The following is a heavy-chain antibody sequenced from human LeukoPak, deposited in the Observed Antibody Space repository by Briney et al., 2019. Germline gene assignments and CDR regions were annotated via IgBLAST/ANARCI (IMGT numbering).Heavy chain of an antibody. D-gene: IGHD1-14*01. CDR3: RAATKNRGYYFDY. CDR2: ISSDGREE. Sequence: GRSLRLSCAASGFTFSIYGMHWVRQAPGKGLEWVAVISSDGREEDYADSVRGRFTISRDNSRDTLYLQMSSLRPEDAAVYYCRAATKNRGYYFDYWGQETLVTVSS. J-gene: IGHJ4*02. V-gene: IGHV3-30*03. CDR1: GFTFSIYG.